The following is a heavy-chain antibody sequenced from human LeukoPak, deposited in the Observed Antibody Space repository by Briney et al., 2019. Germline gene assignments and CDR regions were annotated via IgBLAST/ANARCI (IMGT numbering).Heavy chain of an antibody. D-gene: IGHD6-19*01. CDR3: ARAVFSSGWIYYFDY. CDR1: GYSFTSYW. Sequence: GESLKISCKGSGYSFTSYWIGWVRQMPGKGLEWMGIIYPGDSDTRYSPSFQGQVTISADKSISTAYLQWSSLKASDTAMYYCARAVFSSGWIYYFDYWGQGTLVTVSS. CDR2: IYPGDSDT. V-gene: IGHV5-51*01. J-gene: IGHJ4*02.